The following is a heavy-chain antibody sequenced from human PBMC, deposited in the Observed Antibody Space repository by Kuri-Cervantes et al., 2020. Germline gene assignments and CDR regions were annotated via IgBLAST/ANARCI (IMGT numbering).Heavy chain of an antibody. CDR1: GVSFSDYS. D-gene: IGHD3-22*01. J-gene: IGHJ4*02. Sequence: SETLSLTCAVYGVSFSDYSWSWIRQPPGKGLEWIGEINHSGNTNYNPSLRSRVSISLNTSKKQFSLSLNSVTAADTAVYYCARGGHLDGSGYYLGDSWGQGTLVTVSS. V-gene: IGHV4-34*01. CDR2: INHSGNT. CDR3: ARGGHLDGSGYYLGDS.